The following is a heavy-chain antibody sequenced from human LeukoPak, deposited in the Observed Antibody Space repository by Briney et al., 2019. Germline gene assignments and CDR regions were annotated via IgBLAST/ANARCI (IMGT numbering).Heavy chain of an antibody. CDR3: ARVSVVPAAFDY. CDR1: GFTVSSNY. D-gene: IGHD2-2*01. Sequence: GGSLRLSCAPSGFTVSSNYMSWVRQAPGKGLEWVSVIYSGGSTYYADSVKGRFTISRDNSKNTLYLQMNSLRAEDTAVYYCARVSVVPAAFDYWGQGTLVTVSS. J-gene: IGHJ4*02. V-gene: IGHV3-66*02. CDR2: IYSGGST.